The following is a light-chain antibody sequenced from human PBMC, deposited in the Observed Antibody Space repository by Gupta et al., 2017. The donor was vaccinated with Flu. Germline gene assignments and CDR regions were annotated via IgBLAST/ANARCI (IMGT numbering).Light chain of an antibody. CDR3: QQYDSTASWT. V-gene: IGKV4-1*01. CDR2: WAS. J-gene: IGKJ1*01. CDR1: QSVLYSSNNKNY. Sequence: DIVMTQSPDSLAVSLGERATINCKSSQSVLYSSNNKNYLAWYQQKPGQPPKLLIYWASTRESGVPDRFSGSGSETDFTLTISSRQAEDVAVYYCQQYDSTASWTFGQGTKVEIK.